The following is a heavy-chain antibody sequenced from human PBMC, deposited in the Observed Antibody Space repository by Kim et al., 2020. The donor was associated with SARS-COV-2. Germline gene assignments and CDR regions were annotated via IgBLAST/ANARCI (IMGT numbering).Heavy chain of an antibody. CDR2: ITLTGGT. V-gene: IGHV4-4*07. J-gene: IGHJ4*02. D-gene: IGHD4-17*01. CDR3: VKQAYGVQDV. CDR1: GDSISNKE. Sequence: SETLSLTCNVSGDSISNKEWNWIRQPAGKGLEWIGRITLTGGTAYNPSLQSRVTMSTDTSKTKFSLSLSFVTAADTAGYYCVKQAYGVQDVWGQGILVTVSS.